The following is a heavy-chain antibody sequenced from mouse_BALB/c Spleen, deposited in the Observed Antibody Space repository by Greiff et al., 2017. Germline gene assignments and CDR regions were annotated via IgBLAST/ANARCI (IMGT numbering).Heavy chain of an antibody. CDR2: IWSGGST. V-gene: IGHV2-2*02. CDR3: AREPVTTAYYYAMDY. D-gene: IGHD1-2*01. J-gene: IGHJ4*01. Sequence: QVQLKESGPGLVQPSQTLSITCTVSGFSLTSYGVHWVRQSPGKGLEWLGVIWSGGSTDYNAAFISRLSISKDNSTSQVFFKMNSLQANDTAIYYCAREPVTTAYYYAMDYWGQGTSVTVSS. CDR1: GFSLTSYG.